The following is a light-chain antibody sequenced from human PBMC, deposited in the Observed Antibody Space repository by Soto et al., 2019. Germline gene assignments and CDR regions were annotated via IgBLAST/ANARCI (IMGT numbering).Light chain of an antibody. J-gene: IGKJ1*01. CDR1: QSVSSY. V-gene: IGKV3-15*01. Sequence: EIVMTQSPATLSVSPGERATLSCRASQSVSSYLAWYQQKPGQAPRLLIYGASTRATGIPARFSGRGSGTEFTLTISSLQSEDFAVYYCQQYNNWPGTFGQGTKVEI. CDR2: GAS. CDR3: QQYNNWPGT.